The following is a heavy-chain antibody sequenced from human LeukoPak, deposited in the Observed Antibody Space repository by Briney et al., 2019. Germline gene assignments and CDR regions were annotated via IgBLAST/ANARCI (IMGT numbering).Heavy chain of an antibody. CDR2: TYYRHKWYN. V-gene: IGHV6-1*01. CDR3: ARDHRTTGTGGWFDP. D-gene: IGHD1-1*01. CDR1: GDSVSSNSAA. Sequence: HSQTLSLTCAISGDSVSSNSAAWNWTRQSPSIGLEWLGRTYYRHKWYNDYAVSVKSRITINADTSKNQFSLQLNSVTPEDTAVYYCARDHRTTGTGGWFDPWGQGTLVTVSS. J-gene: IGHJ5*02.